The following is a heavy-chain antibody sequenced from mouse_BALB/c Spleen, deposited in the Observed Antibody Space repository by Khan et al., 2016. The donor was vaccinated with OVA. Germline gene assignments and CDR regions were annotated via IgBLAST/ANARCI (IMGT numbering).Heavy chain of an antibody. CDR1: GFSLSRYD. CDR2: IWGGGGT. CDR3: ARAYYRYDGYYAMDY. J-gene: IGHJ4*01. V-gene: IGHV2-6-4*01. Sequence: QVQLKQSGPGLVAPSQSLSNTCTVSGFSLSRYDIHWVRQPPGKGLEWLGVIWGGGGTDYNSTLKSRLSISKDNSKSQVFLKMNSLQTDDTAMYYCARAYYRYDGYYAMDYWGQGTSVTVSS. D-gene: IGHD2-14*01.